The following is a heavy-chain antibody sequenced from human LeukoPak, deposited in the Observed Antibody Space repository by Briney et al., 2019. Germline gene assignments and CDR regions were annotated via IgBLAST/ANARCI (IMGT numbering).Heavy chain of an antibody. CDR2: INHSGST. D-gene: IGHD3-22*01. CDR1: GGSFSGYY. Sequence: SETLPLTCAVYGGSFSGYYCSWIRQPPGKGLESIGEINHSGSTNYNPSLKSRVTISVDTSKNQFSLKLSSVTAADTAVYYCARGNYHDSSGYYYRAFDIWGQGTMVTVSS. CDR3: ARGNYHDSSGYYYRAFDI. V-gene: IGHV4-34*01. J-gene: IGHJ3*02.